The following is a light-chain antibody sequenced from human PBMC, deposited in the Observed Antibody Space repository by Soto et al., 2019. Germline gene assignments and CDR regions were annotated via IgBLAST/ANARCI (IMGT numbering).Light chain of an antibody. Sequence: QSALTQPASVSGSPGQSITISCTGTNSDVGGYNYVSWYQQHPGKAPKLMIYDVSNRPSGVSNRFSGSKSGNTASLTISGLQAEDEADYYCGSYTSITTHIFGGGTKLTVL. V-gene: IGLV2-14*01. CDR2: DVS. CDR3: GSYTSITTHI. J-gene: IGLJ2*01. CDR1: NSDVGGYNY.